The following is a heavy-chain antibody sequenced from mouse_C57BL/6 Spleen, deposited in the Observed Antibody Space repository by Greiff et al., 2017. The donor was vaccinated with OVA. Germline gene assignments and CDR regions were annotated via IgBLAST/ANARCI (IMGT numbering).Heavy chain of an antibody. CDR1: GFTFTDYY. CDR2: IRNKANGYTT. CDR3: ARIIYRYFDV. J-gene: IGHJ1*03. V-gene: IGHV7-3*01. Sequence: EVKLMESGGGLVQPGGSLSLSCAASGFTFTDYYMSWVRQPPGQALEWLGFIRNKANGYTTEYSASVKGRFTISRDNYQSILYLQMNALRDDDSATYYCARIIYRYFDVWGTGTTLTVSS.